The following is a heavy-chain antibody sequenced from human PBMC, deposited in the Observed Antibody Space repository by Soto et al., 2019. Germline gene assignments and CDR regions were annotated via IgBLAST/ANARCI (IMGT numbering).Heavy chain of an antibody. J-gene: IGHJ4*02. CDR1: GLSFSSYG. CDR2: ISYDGSNK. CDR3: VRDEIQVWSYVGSFDY. D-gene: IGHD3-10*02. Sequence: GSLRLSCADSGLSFSSYGMHWVRQAPGEGLEWVAAISYDGSNKNYLASVEGRFTISRDNSKNTLYLQMNALRPEDTAVYYCVRDEIQVWSYVGSFDYWGQGXLVTVSS. V-gene: IGHV3-30*03.